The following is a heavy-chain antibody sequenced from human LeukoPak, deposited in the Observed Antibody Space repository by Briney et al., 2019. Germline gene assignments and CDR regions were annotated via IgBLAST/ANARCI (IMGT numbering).Heavy chain of an antibody. V-gene: IGHV3-23*01. D-gene: IGHD3-22*01. J-gene: IGHJ6*02. Sequence: AHSVKGRVTISRDNSKNTLYLQMNSLRAEDTAVYYCAKDPSITMIVAEYALGSGYYYGMDVWGQGITVTVSS. CDR3: AKDPSITMIVAEYALGSGYYYGMDV.